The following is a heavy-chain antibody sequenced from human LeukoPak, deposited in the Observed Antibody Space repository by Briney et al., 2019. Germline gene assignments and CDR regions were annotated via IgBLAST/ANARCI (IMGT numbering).Heavy chain of an antibody. CDR2: VIPIFGTA. CDR3: ARGSPYYYDSSEHFDY. Sequence: SVKVSCKASGGTFSSYAISWVRQAPGQGLEWMGGVIPIFGTANYAQKFQGRVTITADESTSTAYMELSSLRSEDTAVYYCARGSPYYYDSSEHFDYWGQGTLVTVSS. V-gene: IGHV1-69*13. J-gene: IGHJ4*02. CDR1: GGTFSSYA. D-gene: IGHD3-22*01.